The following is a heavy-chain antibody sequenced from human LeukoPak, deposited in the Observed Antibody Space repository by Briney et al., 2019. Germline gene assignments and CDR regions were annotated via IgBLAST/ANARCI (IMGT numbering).Heavy chain of an antibody. J-gene: IGHJ4*02. CDR1: GFTFSNHW. Sequence: GGSLRLSCAASGFTFSNHWMHWVRQAPGKGLVWVARINSDGSSTSYADSVKGRFTVSRDNAKNTLYLQMNSLSAEDTAVYYRAREIAAGGLDYWGQGTLVTVSS. V-gene: IGHV3-74*01. D-gene: IGHD6-13*01. CDR2: INSDGSST. CDR3: AREIAAGGLDY.